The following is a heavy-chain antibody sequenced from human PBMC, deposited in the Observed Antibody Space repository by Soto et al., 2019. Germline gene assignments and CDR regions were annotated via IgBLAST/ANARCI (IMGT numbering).Heavy chain of an antibody. CDR2: IYNNCIT. Sequence: SETLSLTCTVSGGSISTYGWQWIRHRPGKGLEWIGYIYNNCITNYIPSLKSRVITALDRSKKHFSLTLNSVTSAATAVYYCARGFSSSGWYDLGYWGQGALVTVSS. CDR1: GGSISTYG. CDR3: ARGFSSSGWYDLGY. J-gene: IGHJ4*02. V-gene: IGHV4-59*13. D-gene: IGHD6-19*01.